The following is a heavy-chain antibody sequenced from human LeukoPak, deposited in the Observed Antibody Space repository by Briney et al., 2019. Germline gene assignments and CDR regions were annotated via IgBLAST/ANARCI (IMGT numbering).Heavy chain of an antibody. CDR2: ISYDGSNK. CDR3: ARDTGDYGSEYYFDY. D-gene: IGHD3-10*01. CDR1: GFTFSSYA. J-gene: IGHJ4*02. V-gene: IGHV3-30-3*01. Sequence: SGGSLRLSCAASGFTFSSYAMHWVRQAPGKGLEWVAVISYDGSNKYYADSVKGRFTISRDNSKNTLYLQMNSLRAEDTAVYYCARDTGDYGSEYYFDYWGQGTLVTVSS.